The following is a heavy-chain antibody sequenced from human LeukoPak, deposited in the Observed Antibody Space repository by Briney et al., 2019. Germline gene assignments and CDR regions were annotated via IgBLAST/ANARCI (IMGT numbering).Heavy chain of an antibody. CDR1: GGSISSSSYY. V-gene: IGHV4-39*01. CDR2: IYYSGST. Sequence: SETLSLTCTVSGGSISSSSYYWGWIRQPLGKGLEWIGSIYYSGSTYYNPSLKSRVTISVDTSKNQFSLKLSSVTAADTAVYYCARSLRFLECYPFDYWGQGTLVTVSS. CDR3: ARSLRFLECYPFDY. J-gene: IGHJ4*02. D-gene: IGHD3-3*01.